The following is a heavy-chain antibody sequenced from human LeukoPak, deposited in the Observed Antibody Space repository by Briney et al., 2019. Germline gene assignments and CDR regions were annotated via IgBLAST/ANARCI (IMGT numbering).Heavy chain of an antibody. V-gene: IGHV4-34*01. Sequence: SETLFLTCAAYGGSFSGYYWSWIRQPPGKGLEWIGEINHSGSTNYNPSLKSRVTISVDTSKNQFSLKLSSVTAADTAVYYCASLYSNHYYYYYGMDVWGQGTTVTVSS. D-gene: IGHD2-21*01. CDR1: GGSFSGYY. CDR2: INHSGST. J-gene: IGHJ6*02. CDR3: ASLYSNHYYYYYGMDV.